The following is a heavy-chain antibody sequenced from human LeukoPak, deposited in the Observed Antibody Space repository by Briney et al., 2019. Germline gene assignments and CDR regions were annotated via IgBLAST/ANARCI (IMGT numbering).Heavy chain of an antibody. CDR2: ISTSSSTI. D-gene: IGHD2-15*01. Sequence: GGSLRLSCAASGFTFSSHSIDWVRQAPGKGLEWVSYISTSSSTIYYADSVKGRFTISRDNAKNSLYLQMNSLRDEDTAVYYCARDRGHYFDYWGQGTLVTVSS. V-gene: IGHV3-48*02. CDR1: GFTFSSHS. CDR3: ARDRGHYFDY. J-gene: IGHJ4*02.